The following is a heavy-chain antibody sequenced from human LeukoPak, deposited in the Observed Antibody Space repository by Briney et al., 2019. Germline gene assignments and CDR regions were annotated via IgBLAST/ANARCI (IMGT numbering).Heavy chain of an antibody. D-gene: IGHD2-15*01. J-gene: IGHJ4*02. CDR1: GFTFNTYG. Sequence: PGGSLRLSCAASGFTFNTYGMHWVRQAPGKGLEWVAVIWYDGSNKYYADSVKGRFTISRDNSQNTLYLQMNSLRAEDTAVYYCARVRYCSSGSCCAFLDYWGQGTLVTVSS. V-gene: IGHV3-33*01. CDR2: IWYDGSNK. CDR3: ARVRYCSSGSCCAFLDY.